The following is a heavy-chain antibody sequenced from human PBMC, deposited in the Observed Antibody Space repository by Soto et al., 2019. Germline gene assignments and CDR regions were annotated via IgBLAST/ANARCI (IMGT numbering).Heavy chain of an antibody. V-gene: IGHV4-31*03. D-gene: IGHD6-13*01. CDR1: GGSISSGGYY. CDR3: ATDWQQLGPFDY. CDR2: IYYSGST. J-gene: IGHJ4*02. Sequence: SETLSLTCTVSGGSISSGGYYWSWIRQHPGKGLEWIGYIYYSGSTYYNPSLKSRVTISVDTSKNQFSLKLSSVTAADTAVYYCATDWQQLGPFDYWGQGTLVTVSS.